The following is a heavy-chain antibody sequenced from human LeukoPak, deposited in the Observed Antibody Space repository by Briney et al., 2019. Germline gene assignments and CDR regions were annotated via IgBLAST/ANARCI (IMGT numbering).Heavy chain of an antibody. J-gene: IGHJ4*02. CDR2: IYTSGST. V-gene: IGHV4-61*02. CDR3: ARSIAARPGNFDY. CDR1: GGSISSGSYY. Sequence: SETLSLTCTVSGGSISSGSYYWSWIRQPAGKGLEWIGRIYTSGSTNYNPSLKSRVTISVDTSKNQFSLKLSSVTAADTAVYYCARSIAARPGNFDYWGQGTLVTVSS. D-gene: IGHD6-6*01.